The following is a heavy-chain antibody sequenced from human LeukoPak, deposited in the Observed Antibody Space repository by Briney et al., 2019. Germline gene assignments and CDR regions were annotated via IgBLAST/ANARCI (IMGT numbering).Heavy chain of an antibody. V-gene: IGHV3-33*01. CDR1: GFTFSSYG. Sequence: GGSLRLSCAASGFTFSSYGMHWVRQAPGKGLEWVAVIWYDGSNKYYADSVKGLFTISRDNSKNTLYLQMNSLRAEDTAVYYCARELYDILTGYYPNPFDYWGQGTLVTVSS. CDR2: IWYDGSNK. CDR3: ARELYDILTGYYPNPFDY. J-gene: IGHJ4*02. D-gene: IGHD3-9*01.